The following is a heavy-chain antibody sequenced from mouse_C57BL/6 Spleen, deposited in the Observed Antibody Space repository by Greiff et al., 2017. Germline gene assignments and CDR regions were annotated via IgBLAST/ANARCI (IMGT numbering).Heavy chain of an antibody. CDR3: ARDGYDYDGFAY. J-gene: IGHJ3*01. CDR1: GFSLTSYG. D-gene: IGHD2-4*01. Sequence: QVQLQQSGPGLVQPSQSLSITCTVSGFSLTSYGVHWVRQSPGKGLEWLGVIWSGGSTDYNAAFISRLSISKDNSKSQVFFKMHSLKADDTAIYYCARDGYDYDGFAYWGQGTLVTVSA. V-gene: IGHV2-2*01. CDR2: IWSGGST.